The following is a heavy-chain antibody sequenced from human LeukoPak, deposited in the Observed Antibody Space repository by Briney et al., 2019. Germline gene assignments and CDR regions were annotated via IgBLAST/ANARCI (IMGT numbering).Heavy chain of an antibody. CDR1: GYSSTSYW. CDR3: ARPWSSSGWVDY. Sequence: GESLKTSGKGSGYSSTSYWIGWVRQMLGKGLEWMGIIYPGDSDTRYSPSFQGQVTISADKSISTAYLQWSSLKASDTAMYYCARPWSSSGWVDYWGQGTLVTVSS. CDR2: IYPGDSDT. D-gene: IGHD6-19*01. V-gene: IGHV5-51*01. J-gene: IGHJ4*02.